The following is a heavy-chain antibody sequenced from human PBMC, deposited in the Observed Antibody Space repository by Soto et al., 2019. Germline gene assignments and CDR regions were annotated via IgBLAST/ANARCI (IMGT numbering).Heavy chain of an antibody. CDR2: ISGSGGST. Sequence: GGSLRLSCAASGFTFSSYAMSWVRQAPGKGLEWVSAISGSGGSTYYADSVKGRFTISRDNSKDTLYLQMNSLRAEDTAVYYCAKCGIAARPSGPQEGFDYWGQGTLVTVSS. V-gene: IGHV3-23*01. D-gene: IGHD6-6*01. CDR1: GFTFSSYA. CDR3: AKCGIAARPSGPQEGFDY. J-gene: IGHJ4*02.